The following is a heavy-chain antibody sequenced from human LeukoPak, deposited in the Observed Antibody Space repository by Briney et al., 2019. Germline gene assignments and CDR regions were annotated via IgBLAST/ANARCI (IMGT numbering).Heavy chain of an antibody. J-gene: IGHJ2*01. D-gene: IGHD6-19*01. Sequence: PSETLSLTCTVSGGSISSYYWSWIRQPPGKGLEWIGDIYYSGSTNYNPSLKSRVTISVDTSKNQFSLKLSSVTAADTAVYYCARYPQEEYSSGWYWYFDLWGRGTLVTVSS. V-gene: IGHV4-59*01. CDR2: IYYSGST. CDR3: ARYPQEEYSSGWYWYFDL. CDR1: GGSISSYY.